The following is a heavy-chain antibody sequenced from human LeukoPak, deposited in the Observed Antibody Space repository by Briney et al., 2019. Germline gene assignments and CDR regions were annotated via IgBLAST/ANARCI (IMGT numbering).Heavy chain of an antibody. CDR1: GYTFTGYY. J-gene: IGHJ4*02. CDR2: INPNSGGT. Sequence: GASVKVSCRASGYTFTGYYMHWVRQAPGQGLEWMGWINPNSGGTNYAQKFQGRVTMTRDTSISTAYMELSRLRSDDTAVYYCARDPGHGSPPDYWGQGTLVTVSS. D-gene: IGHD1-26*01. CDR3: ARDPGHGSPPDY. V-gene: IGHV1-2*02.